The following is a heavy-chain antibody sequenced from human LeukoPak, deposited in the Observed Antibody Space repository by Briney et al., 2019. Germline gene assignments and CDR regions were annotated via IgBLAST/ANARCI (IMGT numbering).Heavy chain of an antibody. CDR3: ARDRGVPYYVDV. Sequence: GGSLRLSCAASGFTFSSYSMNWVRQAPGKGLEWVSYISSSSSTIYYADSVKGRFTISRDNAKNSLYLQMNSLRAEDTAVYYCARDRGVPYYVDVWGKGTTVTVSS. CDR2: ISSSSSTI. V-gene: IGHV3-48*04. CDR1: GFTFSSYS. D-gene: IGHD3-10*01. J-gene: IGHJ6*03.